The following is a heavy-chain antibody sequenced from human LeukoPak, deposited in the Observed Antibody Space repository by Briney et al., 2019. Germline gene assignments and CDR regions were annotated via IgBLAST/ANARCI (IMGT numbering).Heavy chain of an antibody. D-gene: IGHD2-2*02. Sequence: GGSLRLSCAASGFTFNSYDMNWVRQAPGKGLEWVPSISSSGTYTFYADSVKGRFSISRDNAKDSLYLQMSSLRAEDTAIYYCARWAQYQLLYSFNYGMDVWGQGTAVTVSS. V-gene: IGHV3-21*01. CDR1: GFTFNSYD. J-gene: IGHJ6*02. CDR2: ISSSGTYT. CDR3: ARWAQYQLLYSFNYGMDV.